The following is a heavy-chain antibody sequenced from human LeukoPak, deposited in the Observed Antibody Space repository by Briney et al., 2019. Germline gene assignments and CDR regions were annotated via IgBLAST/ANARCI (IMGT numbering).Heavy chain of an antibody. J-gene: IGHJ4*02. D-gene: IGHD3-10*01. CDR3: SRSLGFGELSGSGY. CDR2: IRSKAYGGTT. V-gene: IGHV3-49*03. Sequence: PGGSLRLSCTASGFTFGDYAMSWFRQAPGKGLEWVGFIRSKAYGGTTEYAASVKGRFTISRDDSKSVAYLQMNSLKTADTAVYYCSRSLGFGELSGSGYWGQGTLVTVSS. CDR1: GFTFGDYA.